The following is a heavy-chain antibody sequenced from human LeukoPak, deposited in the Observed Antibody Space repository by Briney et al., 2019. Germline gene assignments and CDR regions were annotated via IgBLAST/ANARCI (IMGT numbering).Heavy chain of an antibody. J-gene: IGHJ4*02. D-gene: IGHD6-19*01. CDR2: ISYSGLT. V-gene: IGHV4-59*08. Sequence: SETLSLTCTVSGGSISSYYWSWFRLPPGKGLEWIGQISYSGLTKSHPALKSRVIISVDTSKNQISVNLRSVTAADTAFYYCARHRAIAGPFDLWGQGTLVTVSS. CDR3: ARHRAIAGPFDL. CDR1: GGSISSYY.